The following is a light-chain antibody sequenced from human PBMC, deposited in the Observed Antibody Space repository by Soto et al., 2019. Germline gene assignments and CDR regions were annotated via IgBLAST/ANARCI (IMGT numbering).Light chain of an antibody. CDR3: GTWDSSLSAYV. J-gene: IGLJ1*01. Sequence: QPVLSQPPSVSAAPGQKVTISCSGSSSNIGNNYVSWYQHLPGTAPQLLIYDNNKRPSGIPDRFSGSKSATSATLGITGLQTGDEADYYCGTWDSSLSAYVFGTGTKVTVL. V-gene: IGLV1-51*01. CDR1: SSNIGNNY. CDR2: DNN.